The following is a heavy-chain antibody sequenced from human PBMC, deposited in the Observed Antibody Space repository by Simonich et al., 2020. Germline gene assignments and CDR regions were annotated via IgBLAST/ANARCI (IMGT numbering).Heavy chain of an antibody. CDR1: GYTLTELS. CDR2: FDPEDGET. Sequence: QVQLVQSVAEVKKPGASVKVSCKVSGYTLTELSMHWVRQAPGKGLEWMGGFDPEDGETIYAQKFQGRVTMTEDTSTDTAYMELSSLRSEDTAVYYCATGDILTGYYLTNAFDIWGQGTMVTVSS. D-gene: IGHD3-9*01. V-gene: IGHV1-24*01. J-gene: IGHJ3*02. CDR3: ATGDILTGYYLTNAFDI.